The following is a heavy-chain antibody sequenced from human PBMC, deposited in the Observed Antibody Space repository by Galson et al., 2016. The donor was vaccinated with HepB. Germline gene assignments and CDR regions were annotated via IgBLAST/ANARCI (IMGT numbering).Heavy chain of an antibody. CDR2: IYYSGNT. CDR1: GGSIASGGYY. J-gene: IGHJ6*02. CDR3: ARGVGITMVRGLKDYGMDV. D-gene: IGHD3-10*01. V-gene: IGHV4-31*03. Sequence: TLSLTCIVSGGSIASGGYYWSWIRQHPGKGLEWIGYIYYSGNTYYNPSLKSRLNISVDTSENQFSLKLSSLTAADTAVYYCARGVGITMVRGLKDYGMDVWGQGTTVTVSS.